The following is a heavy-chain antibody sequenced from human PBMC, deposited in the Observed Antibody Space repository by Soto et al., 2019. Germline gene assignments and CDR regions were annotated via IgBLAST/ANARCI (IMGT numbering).Heavy chain of an antibody. V-gene: IGHV3-21*01. CDR2: ISSTTNYI. J-gene: IGHJ4*02. CDR1: YFTFSRYS. Sequence: SLRLSCAASYFTFSRYSINWVHQCPGKGLEWVSSISSTTNYIYYADSMKGRFTVSRDNAKNSVYLDMNSLSAEDTAVYYCARESEDLTSNFDYWGQGTLVTVSS. CDR3: ARESEDLTSNFDY.